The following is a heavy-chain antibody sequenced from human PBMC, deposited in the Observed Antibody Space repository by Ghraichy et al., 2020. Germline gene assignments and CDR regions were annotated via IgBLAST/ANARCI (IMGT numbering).Heavy chain of an antibody. D-gene: IGHD2-21*01. CDR2: ISGSGSST. Sequence: LSLTCAASGFTFSSYAVSWVRQAPGKGLEWVSVISGSGSSTYYSDSVKGRFTISRDNSKNTLYLQMNSLRADDTAVYYCAKRVVALPGYFDYWGQGTLVTVSS. CDR1: GFTFSSYA. V-gene: IGHV3-23*01. CDR3: AKRVVALPGYFDY. J-gene: IGHJ4*02.